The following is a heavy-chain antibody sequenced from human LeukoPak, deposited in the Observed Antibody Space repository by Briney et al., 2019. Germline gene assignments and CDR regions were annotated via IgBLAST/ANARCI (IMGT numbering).Heavy chain of an antibody. V-gene: IGHV1-18*01. CDR3: ARDAVRIQLWLNT. CDR2: ISAYNGNT. D-gene: IGHD5-18*01. Sequence: GASVKVSCKASGYTCTSYGISWVRQAPGQGLEWMGWISAYNGNTNYAQKLQGRVTMTTDTSTSTAYMELRSLRSDDTAAYYCARDAVRIQLWLNTWGQGTLVTVSS. CDR1: GYTCTSYG. J-gene: IGHJ4*02.